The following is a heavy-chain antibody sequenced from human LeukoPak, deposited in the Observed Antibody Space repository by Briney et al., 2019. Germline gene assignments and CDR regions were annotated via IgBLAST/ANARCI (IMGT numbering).Heavy chain of an antibody. J-gene: IGHJ4*02. CDR3: ARKYGDYPYYFDY. CDR2: IYYSGST. D-gene: IGHD4-17*01. V-gene: IGHV4-31*03. Sequence: PSQTLSLTCTVSGGSISSGGYYWSWLRQHPGKGLEWIGYIYYSGSTYYNPSLKSRVTISVDTSKNQFSLKLSSVTAADTAVYYCARKYGDYPYYFDYWGQGTLVTVSS. CDR1: GGSISSGGYY.